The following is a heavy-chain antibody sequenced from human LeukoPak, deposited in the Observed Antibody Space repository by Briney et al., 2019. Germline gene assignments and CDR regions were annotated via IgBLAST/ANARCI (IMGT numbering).Heavy chain of an antibody. CDR2: IYPGDSDT. J-gene: IGHJ3*02. Sequence: GESLKISCQGSGYSFSSYWIGWVRQMPGKGLEWMGVIYPGDSDTTYSPSFQGQVSISADKSISTAYLQWNSLKASDTAMYYCARRYYYDSSGYYLAHDAFDIWGQGTMVTVSS. V-gene: IGHV5-51*01. D-gene: IGHD3-22*01. CDR1: GYSFSSYW. CDR3: ARRYYYDSSGYYLAHDAFDI.